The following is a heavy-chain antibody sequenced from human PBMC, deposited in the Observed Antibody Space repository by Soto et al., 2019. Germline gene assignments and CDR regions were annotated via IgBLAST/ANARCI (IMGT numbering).Heavy chain of an antibody. V-gene: IGHV1-69*13. CDR3: ARHVPAAGYYYGMDV. CDR2: IIPIFGTA. CDR1: GGTFSSYA. D-gene: IGHD2-2*01. J-gene: IGHJ6*02. Sequence: SVKVSCKASGGTFSSYAISWVRQAPGQGLEWMGGIIPIFGTANYAQKFQGRVTITADESTSTAYMKLSSLRSEDTAVYYCARHVPAAGYYYGMDVWGQGTTVTVSS.